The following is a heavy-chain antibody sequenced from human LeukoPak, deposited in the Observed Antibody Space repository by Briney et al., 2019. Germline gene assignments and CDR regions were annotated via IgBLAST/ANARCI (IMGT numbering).Heavy chain of an antibody. D-gene: IGHD1-26*01. V-gene: IGHV4-34*01. J-gene: IGHJ4*02. Sequence: PSETLSLTCAVYGGSFSGYYWSWIRQPPGKGLEWIGEINHRGNTNNNPSLKSRVTISVDTSKNHFSLKLSSVTAADTAVYYCARSLVGATQYYFDYWGQGTLVTVSS. CDR2: INHRGNT. CDR1: GGSFSGYY. CDR3: ARSLVGATQYYFDY.